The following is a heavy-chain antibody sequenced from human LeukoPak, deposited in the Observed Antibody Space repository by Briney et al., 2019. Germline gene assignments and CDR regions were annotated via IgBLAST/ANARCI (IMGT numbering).Heavy chain of an antibody. CDR1: GFTFSSYA. D-gene: IGHD1-26*01. CDR3: AKDQAKYRYSGIERVVLYYFDY. V-gene: IGHV3-30*04. J-gene: IGHJ4*02. CDR2: ISYDGSNK. Sequence: GRSLRLSCAASGFTFSSYAMHWVRQAPGKGLEWVAVISYDGSNKYYADSVKGRFTISRDNSKNTLYLQMNSLRAEDTAVYYCAKDQAKYRYSGIERVVLYYFDYWGQGTLVTVSS.